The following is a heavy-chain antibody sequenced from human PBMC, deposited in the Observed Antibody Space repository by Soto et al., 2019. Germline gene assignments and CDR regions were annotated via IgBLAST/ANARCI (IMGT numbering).Heavy chain of an antibody. D-gene: IGHD7-27*01. J-gene: IGHJ6*03. CDR2: ISGSGGST. V-gene: IGHV3-23*01. CDR3: AKEPTKTPENWGYYYYYMDV. CDR1: GFTFSSYA. Sequence: GGSLRLSCAASGFTFSSYAMSWVRQAPGKGLEWVSAISGSGGSTYYADSVKGRFTISRDNSKNTLYLQMNSLRAEDTAVYYCAKEPTKTPENWGYYYYYMDVWGKGTTVTVSS.